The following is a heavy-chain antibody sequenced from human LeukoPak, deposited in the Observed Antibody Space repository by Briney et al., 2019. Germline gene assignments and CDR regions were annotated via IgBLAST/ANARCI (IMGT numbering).Heavy chain of an antibody. CDR1: GYTFTGYY. V-gene: IGHV1-18*04. J-gene: IGHJ4*02. D-gene: IGHD3-22*01. CDR2: ISAYNGNT. CDR3: ARDPDHYYDSSGYYFDY. Sequence: GASVKVSCKASGYTFTGYYMHWVRQAPGQGLEWMGWISAYNGNTNYAQKLQGRVTMTTDTSTSTAYMELRSLRSDDTAVYYCARDPDHYYDSSGYYFDYWGQGTLVTVSS.